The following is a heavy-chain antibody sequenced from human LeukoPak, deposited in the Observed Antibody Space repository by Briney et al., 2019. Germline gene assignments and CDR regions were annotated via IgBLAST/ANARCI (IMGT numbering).Heavy chain of an antibody. D-gene: IGHD5-24*01. Sequence: GASVKVSCKASGYTFTSYDINWVRQATGQGLEWMGWMNPNSGNTGYAQKFQGRVTMTRNTSISTAYMELSSLRSEDTAAYYCARPRDGYDDAFDIWGQGTMVTVSS. CDR1: GYTFTSYD. CDR3: ARPRDGYDDAFDI. CDR2: MNPNSGNT. V-gene: IGHV1-8*01. J-gene: IGHJ3*02.